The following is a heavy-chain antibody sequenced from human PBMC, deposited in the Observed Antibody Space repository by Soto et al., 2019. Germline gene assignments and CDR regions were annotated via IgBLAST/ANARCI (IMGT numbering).Heavy chain of an antibody. CDR1: GGSFSGYY. J-gene: IGHJ6*03. CDR3: ARLLGYCSGGSCYLYYHYMDV. D-gene: IGHD2-15*01. Sequence: SETLSLTCAVYGGSFSGYYWSWIRQPPGKGLEWIGEINHSGSTNYNPSLKSRVTISVDTSKNQFSLKLSSVTAADTAVYYCARLLGYCSGGSCYLYYHYMDVWGKGTTVTVSS. V-gene: IGHV4-34*01. CDR2: INHSGST.